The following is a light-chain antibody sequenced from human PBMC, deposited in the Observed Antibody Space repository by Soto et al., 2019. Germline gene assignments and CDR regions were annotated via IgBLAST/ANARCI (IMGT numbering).Light chain of an antibody. CDR3: QQSYYNPP. J-gene: IGKJ1*01. V-gene: IGKV1-39*01. Sequence: IQMPQSPSSLSASVGDRVTITCRARQSVINYLHWYQQKPGKAPNLLIYEISTLQRGVPSRFSGSGSGTDFTLTISSLQHEDIATYYCQQSYYNPPFGQGTKVDIK. CDR1: QSVINY. CDR2: EIS.